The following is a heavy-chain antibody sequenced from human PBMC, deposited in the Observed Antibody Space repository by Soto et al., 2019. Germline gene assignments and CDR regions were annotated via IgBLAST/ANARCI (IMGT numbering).Heavy chain of an antibody. D-gene: IGHD3-10*01. CDR2: IYNTGST. V-gene: IGHV4-59*01. J-gene: IGHJ4*02. Sequence: SETLSLTCTVSGGSIRSYYWSWIRQPPGKGLEWIGYIYNTGSTNYNPSLKSRITISLDTSKNQFSLKLSSVTAADTAVYYCASPLYTFVRGPPHYWGQGTLVTVSS. CDR3: ASPLYTFVRGPPHY. CDR1: GGSIRSYY.